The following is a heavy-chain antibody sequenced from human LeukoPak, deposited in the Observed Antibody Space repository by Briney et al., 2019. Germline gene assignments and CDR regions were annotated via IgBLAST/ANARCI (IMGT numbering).Heavy chain of an antibody. CDR3: AGEDNSSGYRPFDI. Sequence: ASVKVSCKASGYTFTGYYIHWVRQAPGQGLEWMGRINPNNGGTNYAQKFQGRVTVTRDMSMSTAYVELSRLRSDDTAVYYCAGEDNSSGYRPFDIWGQGTMVTVPS. J-gene: IGHJ3*02. CDR2: INPNNGGT. D-gene: IGHD3-22*01. V-gene: IGHV1-2*06. CDR1: GYTFTGYY.